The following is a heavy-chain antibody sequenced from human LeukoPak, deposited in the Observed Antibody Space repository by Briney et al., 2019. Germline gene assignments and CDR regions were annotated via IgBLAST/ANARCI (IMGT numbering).Heavy chain of an antibody. J-gene: IGHJ6*03. CDR2: IIPIFGTA. D-gene: IGHD3-3*01. Sequence: GASVKVSCKASGGTFSSYAISWVRQAPGQWLEWMGGIIPIFGTANYAQKFQGRVTITTDESTSTAYMELSSLRSEDTAVYYCARAARTFLEWLPKASYYYYMDVWGKGTTVTVSS. CDR1: GGTFSSYA. CDR3: ARAARTFLEWLPKASYYYYMDV. V-gene: IGHV1-69*05.